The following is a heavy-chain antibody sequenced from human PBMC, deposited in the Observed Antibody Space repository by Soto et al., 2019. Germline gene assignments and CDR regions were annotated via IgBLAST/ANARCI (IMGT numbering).Heavy chain of an antibody. J-gene: IGHJ3*02. CDR1: GFTFSSYG. CDR2: IWYDGSNK. D-gene: IGHD6-19*01. Sequence: QVQLVESGGGVVQPGRSLRLSCAASGFTFSSYGMHWVRQAPGKGLEWVAVIWYDGSNKYYADSVKGRFTISRDNSKNTLYLQMNSLRAEDTAVYYCATEAASYSSGGNDAFDIWGQGTMVTVSS. V-gene: IGHV3-33*01. CDR3: ATEAASYSSGGNDAFDI.